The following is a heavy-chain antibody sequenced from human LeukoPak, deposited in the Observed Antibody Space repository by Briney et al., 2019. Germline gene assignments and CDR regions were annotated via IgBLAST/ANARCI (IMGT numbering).Heavy chain of an antibody. CDR2: MNPNSGNT. Sequence: GASVKVSCKASGYTFTSYDINWVRQATGQGLEWMGWMNPNSGNTGYAQKFQGRVTMTRNTSISTAYMELSSLRSEDTAVYYCARVGYYYDSSGYYRTTDGPFDPWGQGTLVTVSS. V-gene: IGHV1-8*01. CDR1: GYTFTSYD. D-gene: IGHD3-22*01. CDR3: ARVGYYYDSSGYYRTTDGPFDP. J-gene: IGHJ5*02.